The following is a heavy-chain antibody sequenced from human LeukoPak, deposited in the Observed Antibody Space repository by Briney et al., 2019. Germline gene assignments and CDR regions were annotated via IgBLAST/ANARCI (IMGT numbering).Heavy chain of an antibody. CDR1: GFTFSTYG. CDR3: AREGPMLRGVIGGKIDY. Sequence: GGTLRLSCAASGFTFSTYGMSWVRQAPGTGLEWVSGINWNGGSTGYADSVKGRFTISRDNAKNSLYLQMNSLRADDTAVYYCAREGPMLRGVIGGKIDYWGQGTVVTVSS. D-gene: IGHD3-10*01. V-gene: IGHV3-20*04. J-gene: IGHJ4*02. CDR2: INWNGGST.